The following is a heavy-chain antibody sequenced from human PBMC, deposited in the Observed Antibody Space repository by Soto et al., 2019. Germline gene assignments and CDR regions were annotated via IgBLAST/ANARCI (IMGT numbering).Heavy chain of an antibody. V-gene: IGHV4-59*12. D-gene: IGHD1-1*01. CDR3: VRDGTKTLRDWFDP. Sequence: SETLSLTCTVSGGSISGYYWSWIRPPPGKGLEWIGYIHYSGSTEYNPSLESRVTISVDTAKNQFSLKLSSVTAADTAVYYCVRDGTKTLRDWFDPWGQGISVTVSS. CDR2: IHYSGST. J-gene: IGHJ5*02. CDR1: GGSISGYY.